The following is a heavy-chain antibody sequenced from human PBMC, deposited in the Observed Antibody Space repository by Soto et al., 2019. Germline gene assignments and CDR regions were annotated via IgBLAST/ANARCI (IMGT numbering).Heavy chain of an antibody. J-gene: IGHJ3*02. CDR3: ARAYGPPDSPVIWSFDI. CDR1: GYTFTSYS. D-gene: IGHD4-17*01. CDR2: INPSCGST. Sequence: QVQLVQSGAEVKKPGASVKVSCKASGYTFTSYSMHWVRQAPGQGPEWMGIINPSCGSTRYAQKLPGRGTMTRDTSTSTFDMEVSSLRSEDTAVYYCARAYGPPDSPVIWSFDIWGQGTMVTVSS. V-gene: IGHV1-46*03.